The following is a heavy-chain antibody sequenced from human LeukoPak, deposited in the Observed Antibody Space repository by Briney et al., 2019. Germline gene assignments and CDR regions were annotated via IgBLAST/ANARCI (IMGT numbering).Heavy chain of an antibody. D-gene: IGHD3-10*01. CDR3: ARVQDTMVRGVITPNFDY. V-gene: IGHV1-18*01. CDR1: GYTFTSYG. CDR2: ISAYNGNT. Sequence: ASVKVSCKASGYTFTSYGISWGRQAPGQGLEWMGWISAYNGNTNYAQELQGRVTMTTDTSTSTAYMELRSLRSDDTAVYYWARVQDTMVRGVITPNFDYWGQGTLVTVSS. J-gene: IGHJ4*02.